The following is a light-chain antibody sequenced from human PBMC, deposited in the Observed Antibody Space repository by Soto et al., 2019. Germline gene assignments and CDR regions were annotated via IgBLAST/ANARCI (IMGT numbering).Light chain of an antibody. CDR2: DAS. V-gene: IGKV3-11*01. CDR1: QSVSDN. Sequence: EIVLTQSPATLSLSPGERATLSCRASQSVSDNLAWYQQKPGQAPRLLIYDASNRATGIPARFSGSGFGTDFTLTISSLEPEDFAVYYCEQRSIWPLYTFGQGTKVDIK. J-gene: IGKJ2*01. CDR3: EQRSIWPLYT.